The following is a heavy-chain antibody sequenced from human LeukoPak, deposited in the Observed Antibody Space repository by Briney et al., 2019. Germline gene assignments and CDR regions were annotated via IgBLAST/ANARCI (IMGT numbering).Heavy chain of an antibody. Sequence: GASVKVSCKASGYTFTSYYMHWVRQAPRQGLEWMGIINPSGGGTSYAQKFQGRVTMTRDTSTSTVYMELSSLRSEDTAVYYCARDQGIAAAGSHFDYWGQGTLVTVSS. CDR3: ARDQGIAAAGSHFDY. J-gene: IGHJ4*02. D-gene: IGHD6-13*01. CDR2: INPSGGGT. V-gene: IGHV1-46*01. CDR1: GYTFTSYY.